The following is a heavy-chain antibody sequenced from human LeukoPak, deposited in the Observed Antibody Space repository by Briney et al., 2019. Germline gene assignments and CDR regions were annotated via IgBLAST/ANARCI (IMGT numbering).Heavy chain of an antibody. CDR2: ISGSGGST. CDR1: GFTFSSYG. V-gene: IGHV3-23*01. J-gene: IGHJ4*02. D-gene: IGHD6-19*01. Sequence: GGSLRLSCAASGFTFSSYGMSWVRQAPGKGLEWVSAISGSGGSTYYADSVKGRFTISRDNSKNTLYLQMNSLRAEDTAIYYCAKHRQWLPKFYLDYWGQGSLVTVSS. CDR3: AKHRQWLPKFYLDY.